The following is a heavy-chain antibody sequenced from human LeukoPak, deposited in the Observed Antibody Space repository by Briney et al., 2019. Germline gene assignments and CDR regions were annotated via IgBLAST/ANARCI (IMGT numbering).Heavy chain of an antibody. Sequence: PGGSLRLSCAASGFTLSSYSVHWVRQAPGKGLEFVSAISRNGRNTYYGNSVKGRFTISRDISKNTLHLQMGSLRPEDMAVYYCARVDSGSACASWGQGILVTVSS. V-gene: IGHV3-64*01. CDR3: ARVDSGSACAS. CDR1: GFTLSSYS. J-gene: IGHJ1*01. D-gene: IGHD6-19*01. CDR2: ISRNGRNT.